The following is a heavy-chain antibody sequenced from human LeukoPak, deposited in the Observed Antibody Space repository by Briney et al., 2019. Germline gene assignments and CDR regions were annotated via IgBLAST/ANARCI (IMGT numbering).Heavy chain of an antibody. D-gene: IGHD3-10*01. V-gene: IGHV3-21*01. CDR3: SDVSGSY. J-gene: IGHJ4*02. CDR2: ISSSSSHI. Sequence: PGGSLRLSCAASGFTFSSYNMNWVRQAPGKGLEWVSFISSSSSHIYYADSVKSRFTISRDNAKNSLYLQMNSLRAEDTAVYYCSDVSGSYWGQGTLVTVSS. CDR1: GFTFSSYN.